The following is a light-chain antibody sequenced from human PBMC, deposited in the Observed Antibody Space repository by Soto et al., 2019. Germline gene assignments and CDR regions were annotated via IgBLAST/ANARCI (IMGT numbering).Light chain of an antibody. CDR3: CSYAGSSTFEV. Sequence: QSALTQPASVSGSPGQSIAISCTGSSSDVGFYKYVSWYQQHPGKVPKLIIYEGSKRPSGVSNRFAGSKSGNTASLTISGLQAEDEADYYCCSYAGSSTFEVFGGGTKLTVL. CDR1: SSDVGFYKY. J-gene: IGLJ3*02. V-gene: IGLV2-23*03. CDR2: EGS.